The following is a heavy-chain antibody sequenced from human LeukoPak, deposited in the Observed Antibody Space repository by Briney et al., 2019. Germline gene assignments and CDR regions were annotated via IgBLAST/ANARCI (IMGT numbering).Heavy chain of an antibody. CDR3: ARVLGVAIPLDY. V-gene: IGHV1-2*02. CDR1: GYTFTGYY. D-gene: IGHD2-21*01. CDR2: INPSSGGT. J-gene: IGHJ4*02. Sequence: ASVKVSCKASGYTFTGYYMHWVRQAPGQWLEWMGWINPSSGGTNYAQKFQGRVTMTRDTSISTAYMELSRLKSDDTAVYYCARVLGVAIPLDYWGQGTLVTVSS.